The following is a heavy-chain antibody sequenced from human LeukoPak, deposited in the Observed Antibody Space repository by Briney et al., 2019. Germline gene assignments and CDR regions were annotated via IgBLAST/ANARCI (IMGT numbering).Heavy chain of an antibody. J-gene: IGHJ5*02. CDR1: GGSISSYY. CDR2: IYYSGST. V-gene: IGHV4-59*12. CDR3: ARAGDIVVVPAARNWFDP. D-gene: IGHD2-2*01. Sequence: PSETLSLTCTVSGGSISSYYWSWIRQPPGKGLEWIGYIYYSGSTNYNPSLKGRVTISVDTSKNQFSLKLSSVTAADTAVYYCARAGDIVVVPAARNWFDPWGQGTLVTVSS.